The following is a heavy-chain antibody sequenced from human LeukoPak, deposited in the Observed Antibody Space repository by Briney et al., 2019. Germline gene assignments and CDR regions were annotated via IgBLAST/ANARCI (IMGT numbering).Heavy chain of an antibody. D-gene: IGHD4-23*01. CDR2: ISYDGSNK. CDR1: GFTFSSYG. Sequence: GGSLRLSCAASGFTFSSYGMHWVRQAPGKGLEWVAVISYDGSNKYYADSVKGRFTISRDNSKNTLYLQMNSLRAEDTAVYYCADYGGNSSMDVWGQGTTVTVSS. J-gene: IGHJ6*02. V-gene: IGHV3-30*03. CDR3: ADYGGNSSMDV.